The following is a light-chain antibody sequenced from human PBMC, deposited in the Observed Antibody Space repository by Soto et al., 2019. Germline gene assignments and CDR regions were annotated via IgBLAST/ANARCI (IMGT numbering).Light chain of an antibody. Sequence: EIVLTQSPATLSSFPGDRVTLSCRASQYINTRLAWYQHRPGQAPRLLIYQTSIRAAGIPARFSGSGSGTDFTLTISSLEPEDFAVYYCQQRSNWPPCFGQGTRLEIK. J-gene: IGKJ5*01. CDR1: QYINTR. CDR2: QTS. CDR3: QQRSNWPPC. V-gene: IGKV3-11*01.